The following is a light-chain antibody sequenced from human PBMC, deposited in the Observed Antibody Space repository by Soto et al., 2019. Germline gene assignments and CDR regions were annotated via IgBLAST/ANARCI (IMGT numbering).Light chain of an antibody. Sequence: EIVMTQSPATLSVSPGERATLSCRASQSISSNLAWYQQKPGQVPRLLIVGSFARATGIPARFSGSGSGSEFTLTISGLQSEDFAVYYCQQYNDRPPITFGQGTRLEIK. CDR2: GSF. CDR3: QQYNDRPPIT. J-gene: IGKJ5*01. V-gene: IGKV3-15*01. CDR1: QSISSN.